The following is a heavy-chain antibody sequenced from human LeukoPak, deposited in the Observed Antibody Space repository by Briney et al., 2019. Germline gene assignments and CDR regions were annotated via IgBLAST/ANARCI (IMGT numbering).Heavy chain of an antibody. J-gene: IGHJ4*02. CDR2: IIPILGIA. Sequence: SVKVSCKASGGTFSSYAISWVRQAPGQGLEWMGRIIPILGIANYAQKFQGRVTITADKSTSTAYMELSSLRSEDTAVYYCAKDLGIMIIVAADYWGQGTLVTVSS. V-gene: IGHV1-69*04. D-gene: IGHD3-22*01. CDR3: AKDLGIMIIVAADY. CDR1: GGTFSSYA.